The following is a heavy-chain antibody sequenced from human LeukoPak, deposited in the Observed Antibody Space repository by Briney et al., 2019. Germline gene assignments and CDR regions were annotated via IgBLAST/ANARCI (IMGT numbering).Heavy chain of an antibody. J-gene: IGHJ4*02. V-gene: IGHV3-23*01. CDR2: ISGSGGRT. D-gene: IGHD3-10*01. CDR1: GFTFSSYA. Sequence: GGSLRLSCAASGFTFSSYAMSWVRQAPGKGLEWVSNISGSGGRTHYADSVKGRFTISRDNSKNTLYLQMNSLRADDTAVYYCARDPSHLWFGELSYYFDYWGQGTLVTVSS. CDR3: ARDPSHLWFGELSYYFDY.